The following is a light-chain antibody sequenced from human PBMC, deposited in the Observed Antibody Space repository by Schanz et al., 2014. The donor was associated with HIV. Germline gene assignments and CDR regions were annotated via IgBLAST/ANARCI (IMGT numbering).Light chain of an antibody. Sequence: IQMTQSPSTVSTSVGDRVTITCRASQTIGRLLAWYQQKPGRAPKLLIYQASILETGVPSRFSGSGSGTSFTLTITNLQPEDFATYYCQHYNSYPYTFGQGTKLEIK. V-gene: IGKV1-5*03. CDR2: QAS. CDR3: QHYNSYPYT. J-gene: IGKJ2*01. CDR1: QTIGRL.